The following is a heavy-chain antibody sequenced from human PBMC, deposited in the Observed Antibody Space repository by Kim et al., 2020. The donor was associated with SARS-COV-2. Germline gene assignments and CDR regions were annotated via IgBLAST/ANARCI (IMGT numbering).Heavy chain of an antibody. CDR1: GYIFTNYG. V-gene: IGHV1-18*01. Sequence: ASVKVSCKASGYIFTNYGISWVRQAPGQGLEWMGWIITYNGNTNYAQSLQGRVTMTTDTSTSTTYMELRSLRSDDTAVYYCARGVVGGGCYEYDCWGQGTLVTVSS. D-gene: IGHD2-15*01. J-gene: IGHJ4*02. CDR3: ARGVVGGGCYEYDC. CDR2: IITYNGNT.